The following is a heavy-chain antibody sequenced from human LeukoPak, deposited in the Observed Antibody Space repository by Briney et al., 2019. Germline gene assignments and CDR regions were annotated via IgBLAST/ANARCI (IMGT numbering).Heavy chain of an antibody. V-gene: IGHV3-21*01. D-gene: IGHD4-23*01. Sequence: GGSLRLSCAASGFTFSSYAMSWVRQAPGKGLEWVSSISSSSSYIYYADSVKGRFTISRDNAKNSLYLQMNSLRAEDTAVYYCATVAFLDYWGQGTLVTVSS. CDR1: GFTFSSYA. CDR2: ISSSSSYI. CDR3: ATVAFLDY. J-gene: IGHJ4*02.